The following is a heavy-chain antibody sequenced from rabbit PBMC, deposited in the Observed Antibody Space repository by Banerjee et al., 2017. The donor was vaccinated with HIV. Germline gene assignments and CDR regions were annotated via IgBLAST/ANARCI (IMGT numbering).Heavy chain of an antibody. V-gene: IGHV1S45*01. Sequence: QEQLEESGGDLVKPEGSLTLTCTASGFSFSSSYWICWVRQAPGKGLEWIACIYTDSSGTTYYASWAKGRFTISKTSSTTVTLQMTSLKAADTATYFCASYGGAAGYGYPYYFDLWGPGT. CDR2: IYTDSSGTT. J-gene: IGHJ4*01. D-gene: IGHD6-1*01. CDR1: GFSFSSSYW. CDR3: ASYGGAAGYGYPYYFDL.